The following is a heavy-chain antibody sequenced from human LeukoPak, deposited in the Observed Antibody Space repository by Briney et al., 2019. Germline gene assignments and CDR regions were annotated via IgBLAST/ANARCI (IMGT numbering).Heavy chain of an antibody. V-gene: IGHV7-4-1*02. CDR1: GYTFTSYA. CDR2: INTNTGNP. Sequence: GASVKVSCKASGYTFTSYAMNWVRQAPGQGLEWMGWINTNTGNPTYAQGFTGRFVFSLDTSVSTAYLQISSLKAVDTAVYYCAREEENYGSGSMDVWGKGTTVTVSS. CDR3: AREEENYGSGSMDV. D-gene: IGHD3-10*01. J-gene: IGHJ6*03.